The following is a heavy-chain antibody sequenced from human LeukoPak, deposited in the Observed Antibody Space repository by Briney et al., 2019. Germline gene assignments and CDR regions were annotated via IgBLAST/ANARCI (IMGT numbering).Heavy chain of an antibody. CDR1: GYTFTGYY. CDR2: INPNSGGT. Sequence: ASVKASCKASGYTFTGYYMHWVRQAPGQGLEWMGRINPNSGGTNYAQKFQGRVTMTRDTSISTAYMELSRLRSDDTAVYYCARDPGSSSSPFDYWGQGTLVTVSS. D-gene: IGHD6-6*01. V-gene: IGHV1-2*06. CDR3: ARDPGSSSSPFDY. J-gene: IGHJ4*02.